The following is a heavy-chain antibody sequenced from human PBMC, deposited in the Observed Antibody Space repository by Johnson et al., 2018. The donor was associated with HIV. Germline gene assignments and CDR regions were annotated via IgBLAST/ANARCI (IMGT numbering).Heavy chain of an antibody. D-gene: IGHD3-3*01. CDR1: GFTFDDYA. V-gene: IGHV3-20*04. Sequence: VQLVESGGGCAKPGGSLRLSCAVSGFTFDDYAMNWVRQAPGKGLEWVSGISWNSGSTGYADSVKGRFTISRDNAKNSLYLQMNSLRAEDTALYYCAKVRRYDPDGAFDVWGQGTMVTVSS. CDR2: ISWNSGST. CDR3: AKVRRYDPDGAFDV. J-gene: IGHJ3*01.